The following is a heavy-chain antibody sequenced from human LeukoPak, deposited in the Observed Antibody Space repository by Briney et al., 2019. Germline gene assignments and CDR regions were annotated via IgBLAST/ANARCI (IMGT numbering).Heavy chain of an antibody. CDR1: GGSISSSSYY. V-gene: IGHV4-39*01. CDR2: IYYSGST. D-gene: IGHD5-18*01. CDR3: ARQAYSYGCYY. J-gene: IGHJ4*02. Sequence: PSETLSLTRTVSGGSISSSSYYWGWIRQPPGKGLEWIGSIYYSGSTYYNPSLKSRVTISVDTSKNQFSLKLSSVTAADTAVYYCARQAYSYGCYYWGQGTLVTVSS.